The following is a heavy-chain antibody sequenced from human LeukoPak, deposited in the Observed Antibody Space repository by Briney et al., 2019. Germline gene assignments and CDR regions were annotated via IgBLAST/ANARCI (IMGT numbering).Heavy chain of an antibody. J-gene: IGHJ6*02. V-gene: IGHV1-8*01. CDR1: GYTFTSYD. Sequence: GASVKVSCKASGYTFTSYDINWVRQATGQGLEWMGWMNPNSGNTGYAQKFQGRVTMTRNTSISTAYMELSSLRSEDTAVYYCARGLRQLVPYYYDVMDVWGQGTTVTVSS. CDR3: ARGLRQLVPYYYDVMDV. CDR2: MNPNSGNT. D-gene: IGHD6-6*01.